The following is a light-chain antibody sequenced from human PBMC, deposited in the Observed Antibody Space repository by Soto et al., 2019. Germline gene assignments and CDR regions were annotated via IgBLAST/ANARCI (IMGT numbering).Light chain of an antibody. CDR1: RSDVGGYNY. J-gene: IGLJ2*01. Sequence: QSVLTQPAYVSGSRGQSITISCTGTRSDVGGYNYVSWYQQHPGKDPKVVIFEVTKRPSGVSSRFSGSKSGNTASLTVSGLQAEDEGDYYCSSYTSSRTVLFGGGTKLTVL. CDR3: SSYTSSRTVL. V-gene: IGLV2-14*01. CDR2: EVT.